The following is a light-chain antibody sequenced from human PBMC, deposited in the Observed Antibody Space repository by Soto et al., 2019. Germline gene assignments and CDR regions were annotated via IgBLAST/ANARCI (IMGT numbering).Light chain of an antibody. CDR3: CSYAGSSTPYV. CDR2: EVS. CDR1: SSDVGSYNL. J-gene: IGLJ1*01. V-gene: IGLV2-23*02. Sequence: QSVLNQPASVSGSPGQSITISCTGTSSDVGSYNLVSWYQQHPGKAPKLMIYEVSKRPSGVSNRFSGSKSGNTASLTISGLQAEDEADYYCCSYAGSSTPYVFGTGTRSPS.